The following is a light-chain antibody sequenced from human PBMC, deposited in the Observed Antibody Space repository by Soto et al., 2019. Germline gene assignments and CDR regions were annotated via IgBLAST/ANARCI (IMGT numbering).Light chain of an antibody. J-gene: IGKJ1*01. V-gene: IGKV3-20*01. CDR3: QQYGSSPT. CDR2: AAS. CDR1: RSVRSNS. Sequence: EIVLTQSPATLSLSPGERATLSCGASRSVRSNSLAWYQQKPGQAPRLLIFAASSRATGIPDRFSGSGSGTDFTLTISRLEPEDIAVYYCQQYGSSPTFGQGTKVDIK.